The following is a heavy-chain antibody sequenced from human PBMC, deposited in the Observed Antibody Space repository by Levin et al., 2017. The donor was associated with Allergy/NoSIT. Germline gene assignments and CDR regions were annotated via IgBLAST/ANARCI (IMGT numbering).Heavy chain of an antibody. V-gene: IGHV3-23*01. J-gene: IGHJ4*02. D-gene: IGHD6-13*01. Sequence: GESLKISCTASGFTFSNYPMSWVRQTPGKGLEWVSAIGASSGTTYYADSVKGRFTISKDYSKDILYLQMNSLRAEDTAVYYCARHLGAAGREYDYGGRGTLVTGYS. CDR3: ARHLGAAGREYDY. CDR1: GFTFSNYP. CDR2: IGASSGTT.